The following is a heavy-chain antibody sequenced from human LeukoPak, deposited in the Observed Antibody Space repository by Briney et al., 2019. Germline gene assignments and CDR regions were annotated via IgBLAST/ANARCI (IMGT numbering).Heavy chain of an antibody. D-gene: IGHD3-22*01. Sequence: PGGSLRLSCVASGFTYNSYTMSWVRQAPGKGLEWVSSFGTRSTSIYHAGSVKGRFAISRDNAKNSLYLQMNSLRAEDTAVYYCAREVSEGFDFWGQGTLVTVSS. CDR1: GFTYNSYT. V-gene: IGHV3-21*01. CDR2: FGTRSTSI. J-gene: IGHJ4*02. CDR3: AREVSEGFDF.